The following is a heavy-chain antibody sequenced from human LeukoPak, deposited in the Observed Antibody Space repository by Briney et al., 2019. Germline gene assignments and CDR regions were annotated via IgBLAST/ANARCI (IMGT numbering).Heavy chain of an antibody. J-gene: IGHJ4*02. CDR1: GCSISSSSYY. Sequence: PSETLSLTCTVSGCSISSSSYYWGWLRQPPGKGLEWIGYIYHSGSTYYNPSLKSRVTISVDTSKNQFSLKLSSVTAADTAVYYCARADGPYYYDSSGYYNYWGQGTLVTVSS. D-gene: IGHD3-22*01. V-gene: IGHV4-39*07. CDR2: IYHSGST. CDR3: ARADGPYYYDSSGYYNY.